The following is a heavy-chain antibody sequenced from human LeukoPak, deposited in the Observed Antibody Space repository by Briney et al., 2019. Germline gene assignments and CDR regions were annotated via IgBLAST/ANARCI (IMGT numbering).Heavy chain of an antibody. Sequence: PSETLSLTXTVSGGSISSSSYYWGWIRQPPGKGLEWIGSIYYSGSTYYNPSLKSRVTISVDTSKNQFSLKLSSVTAADTAVYYCARIGGGLRFLEWLPFDYWGQGTLVTVSS. CDR1: GGSISSSSYY. CDR2: IYYSGST. J-gene: IGHJ4*02. D-gene: IGHD3-3*01. V-gene: IGHV4-39*01. CDR3: ARIGGGLRFLEWLPFDY.